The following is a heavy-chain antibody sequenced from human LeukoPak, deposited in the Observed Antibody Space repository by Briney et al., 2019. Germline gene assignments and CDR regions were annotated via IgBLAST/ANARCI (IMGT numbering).Heavy chain of an antibody. CDR3: AGLVGRYSSGLYYYYFDY. Sequence: SETLSLTCTVSGDSINSLDLWSWVRQPPGKGLERIGEMYLSGTTHSNPSVKSRVTISIDKSKNQFFLNLSSVTAADTAVYYCAGLVGRYSSGLYYYYFDYWGQGTLVTVSS. V-gene: IGHV4-4*02. D-gene: IGHD3-22*01. CDR2: MYLSGTT. CDR1: GDSINSLDL. J-gene: IGHJ4*02.